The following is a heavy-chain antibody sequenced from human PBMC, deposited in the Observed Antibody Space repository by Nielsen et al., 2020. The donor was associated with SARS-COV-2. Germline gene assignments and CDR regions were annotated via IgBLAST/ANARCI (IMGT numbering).Heavy chain of an antibody. CDR1: GFTFSSYA. V-gene: IGHV3-7*01. CDR2: IKQDGSEK. D-gene: IGHD1-26*01. Sequence: GESLKISCAASGFTFSSYAMSWVRQAPGKGLEWVANIKQDGSEKYYVDSVKSRFTISRDNAKNSLYLQMNSLRAEDTAVYYCARGGSYFDYWGQGTLVTVSS. CDR3: ARGGSYFDY. J-gene: IGHJ4*02.